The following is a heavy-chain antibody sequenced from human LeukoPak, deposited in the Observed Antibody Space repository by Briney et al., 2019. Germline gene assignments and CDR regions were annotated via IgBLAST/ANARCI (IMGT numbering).Heavy chain of an antibody. V-gene: IGHV4-59*13. CDR2: IYSIGST. Sequence: SETLSLTCTVSGGSISTYYWSWVRQTPGKGLEWIGFIYSIGSTSYNPSLKSRVTMSVDTSNNHFSLRLSSVTAADTAVYYCARARDGYTYYYYGMDVWGQGTTVTVSS. J-gene: IGHJ6*02. CDR1: GGSISTYY. CDR3: ARARDGYTYYYYGMDV. D-gene: IGHD5-24*01.